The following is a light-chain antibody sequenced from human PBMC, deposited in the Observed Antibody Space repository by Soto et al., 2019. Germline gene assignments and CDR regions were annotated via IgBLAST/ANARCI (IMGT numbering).Light chain of an antibody. J-gene: IGLJ2*01. V-gene: IGLV1-44*01. Sequence: QSVLTQPPSASGTPGRRVTVSCSGSSSNVGSNTVNWYQSLPGTAPKLLIYSNDQRPSGVPDRFSGSKSGTSASLAISGLQSEDEAGYYCAAWDDSLNAVVFGGGTKVTVL. CDR3: AAWDDSLNAVV. CDR1: SSNVGSNT. CDR2: SND.